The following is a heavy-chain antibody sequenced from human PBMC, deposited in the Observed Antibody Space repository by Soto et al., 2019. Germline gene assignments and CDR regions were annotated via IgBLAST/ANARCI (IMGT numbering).Heavy chain of an antibody. CDR1: GFTFSSYA. CDR3: AKDPPIADTYYYYYYMDV. D-gene: IGHD6-25*01. J-gene: IGHJ6*03. CDR2: ISGSGGST. V-gene: IGHV3-23*01. Sequence: EVQLLESGGGLVQPGGSLRLSCAASGFTFSSYAMSWVRQAPGKGLEWVSAISGSGGSTYYADSVKGRFTISRDNSKNTLYLQMNSLRAEDTAVYYCAKDPPIADTYYYYYYMDVWGKGTTVTVSS.